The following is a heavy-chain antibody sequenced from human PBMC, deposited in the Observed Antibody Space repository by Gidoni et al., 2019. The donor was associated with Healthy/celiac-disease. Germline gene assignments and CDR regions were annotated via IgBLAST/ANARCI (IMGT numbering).Heavy chain of an antibody. CDR2: INPNSGGT. CDR1: GYTFTGYY. CDR3: ARGEYYDSSGYYYPRYYFDY. Sequence: QVQLVQSGAEVKKPGASVKVSCKASGYTFTGYYMHWVRQAPGQGLEWMGWINPNSGGTNYAQKFQGRVTMTRDTSISTAYMELSRLRSDDTAVYYCARGEYYDSSGYYYPRYYFDYWGQGTLVTVSS. J-gene: IGHJ4*02. D-gene: IGHD3-22*01. V-gene: IGHV1-2*02.